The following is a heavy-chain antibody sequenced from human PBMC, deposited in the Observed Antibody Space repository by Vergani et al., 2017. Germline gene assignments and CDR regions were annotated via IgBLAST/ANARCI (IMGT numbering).Heavy chain of an antibody. CDR2: IIPILGIA. V-gene: IGHV1-69*09. J-gene: IGHJ4*02. D-gene: IGHD3-10*01. CDR1: GGTFSSYT. CDR3: ARVGGGVRGSGNYNFDV. Sequence: QVQLVPSGAAVKTPGASVKVSCKASGGTFSSYTISWVRQAPGQGLEWMGRIIPILGIANYAQKFQGRVTITADESTSTAYMELSSLRSEDTAVYYCARVGGGVRGSGNYNFDVWGQGTLVTVSS.